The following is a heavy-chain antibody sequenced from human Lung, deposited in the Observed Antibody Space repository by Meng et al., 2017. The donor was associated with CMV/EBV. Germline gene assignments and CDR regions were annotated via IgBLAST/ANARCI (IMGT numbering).Heavy chain of an antibody. V-gene: IGHV3-74*01. CDR2: INSDGSGT. Sequence: SCAASGFTLSSYWMHWVRQVPGKGLVWVARINSDGSGTRYADSVKGRFTISRDNTMSTLSLQMNNLRAEDAAVYYCVRSIIVVKPATSYYFDYWGQGXLVTVSS. J-gene: IGHJ4*02. CDR1: GFTLSSYW. D-gene: IGHD2-15*01. CDR3: VRSIIVVKPATSYYFDY.